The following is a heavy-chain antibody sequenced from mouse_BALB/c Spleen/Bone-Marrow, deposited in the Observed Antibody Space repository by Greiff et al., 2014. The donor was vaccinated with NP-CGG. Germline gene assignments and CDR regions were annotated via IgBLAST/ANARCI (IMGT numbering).Heavy chain of an antibody. CDR1: GYTFTSYW. CDR2: IYPGNSDT. Sequence: VQLQQSGTALARPGASVKMSCKASGYTFTSYWMHWVKQRPGQGLEWIGAIYPGNSDTSYNQKFKGKAKLTAVTSTSTAYMELSSLTNEDSAVYYCTRSWDRYYFDYWGQGTTLTVSS. J-gene: IGHJ2*01. V-gene: IGHV1-5*01. CDR3: TRSWDRYYFDY. D-gene: IGHD3-3*01.